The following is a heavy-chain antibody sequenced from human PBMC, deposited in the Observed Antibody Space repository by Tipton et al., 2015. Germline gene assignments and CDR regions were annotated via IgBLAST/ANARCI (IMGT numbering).Heavy chain of an antibody. D-gene: IGHD1-26*01. CDR1: GFTFTNYT. V-gene: IGHV3-13*01. CDR3: ARGGPAGFAF. Sequence: SLRLSCAASGFTFTNYTMNWVRQAPGKGLEWVSGIGTAGDTYYGGSVKGRFTISRENAKNSLNLQMNSLRAGDTALYYCARGGPAGFAFWGQGTLVTVSS. J-gene: IGHJ4*02. CDR2: IGTAGDT.